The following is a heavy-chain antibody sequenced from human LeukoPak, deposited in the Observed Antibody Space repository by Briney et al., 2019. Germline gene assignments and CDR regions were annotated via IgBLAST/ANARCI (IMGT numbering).Heavy chain of an antibody. CDR1: GASISSYY. Sequence: SETLSLTCTVSGASISSYYWSWIRQPPGKGLEWIGYIDNTESTNYNPSLKSRVTISVDKSKNHFSLKLSSVTAADTAVYYCAREHIAAAGVDFDYWGQGTLVTVSS. J-gene: IGHJ4*02. CDR3: AREHIAAAGVDFDY. V-gene: IGHV4-59*01. D-gene: IGHD6-13*01. CDR2: IDNTEST.